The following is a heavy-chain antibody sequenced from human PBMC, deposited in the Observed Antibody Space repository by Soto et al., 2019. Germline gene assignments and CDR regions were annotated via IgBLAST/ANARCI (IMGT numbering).Heavy chain of an antibody. D-gene: IGHD6-19*01. CDR1: GFTFSTYA. CDR3: AKDQAVAGYNWFDP. V-gene: IGHV3-23*01. Sequence: EVQLLESGGGLVQPGGSLRLSCAASGFTFSTYAMSWFRQAPGKGLEWVSGVSGGGDRTQYADSVRGRFTISRDNSKNTLYLQMNSLRAEDTAVYYCAKDQAVAGYNWFDPWGQGTLVTVSS. J-gene: IGHJ5*02. CDR2: VSGGGDRT.